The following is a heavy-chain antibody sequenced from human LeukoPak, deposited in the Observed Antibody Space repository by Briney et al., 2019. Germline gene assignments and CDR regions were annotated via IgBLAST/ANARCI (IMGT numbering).Heavy chain of an antibody. CDR1: GFTFSSYA. Sequence: PGGSLRLSCAASGFTFSSYAMSWVRQAPGKGLQWVSYISSSGHIIYYADSVKGRFTISRDNSKNSLYLQLTSLRAEDTALYYCTRDRGRNSFDYWGQGTLVPVSS. V-gene: IGHV3-48*04. D-gene: IGHD1-14*01. CDR3: TRDRGRNSFDY. J-gene: IGHJ4*02. CDR2: ISSSGHII.